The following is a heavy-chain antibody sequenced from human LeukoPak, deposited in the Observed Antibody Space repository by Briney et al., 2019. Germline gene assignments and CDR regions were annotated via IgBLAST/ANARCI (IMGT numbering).Heavy chain of an antibody. CDR3: ARHSSSSRGWFDP. CDR1: GGSISNSSYY. V-gene: IGHV4-61*05. Sequence: SETLSLTCTVSGGSISNSSYYWSWIRQPPGKGLEWIGYIYSSGNTVYNPFLKSRDTISVDTSKNQFSLRLGSVTAADTAVYYCARHSSSSRGWFDPWGQGTLVTVSS. CDR2: IYSSGNT. J-gene: IGHJ5*02. D-gene: IGHD6-6*01.